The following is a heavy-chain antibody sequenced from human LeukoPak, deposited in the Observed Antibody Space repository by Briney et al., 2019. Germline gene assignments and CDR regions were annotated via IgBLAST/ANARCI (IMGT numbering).Heavy chain of an antibody. V-gene: IGHV6-1*01. CDR3: ARVVAGLGYFDY. D-gene: IGHD3/OR15-3a*01. J-gene: IGHJ4*02. CDR1: GDSVSSNSAA. Sequence: SQTLSLTCAISGDSVSSNSAAWSWIRQSPSRGLEWLGRTYYRSKWYNDYAVSVKSRMTINPDTSKIQFSLQLNSVTPEDTAVYYCARVVAGLGYFDYWGQGTLVTVSS. CDR2: TYYRSKWYN.